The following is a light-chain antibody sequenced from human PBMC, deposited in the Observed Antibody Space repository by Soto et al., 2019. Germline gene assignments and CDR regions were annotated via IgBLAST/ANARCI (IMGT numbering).Light chain of an antibody. CDR3: QQYNIWPRT. Sequence: EIVMTQSPATLSVSPGERATLACRASQRVSSNLAWDQQKPGQAPRLLIYGASTRASSIPARFSGSGSGTEFTLTISSLQSEDFAVYYCQQYNIWPRTFGQGTKLEIK. J-gene: IGKJ2*01. CDR2: GAS. CDR1: QRVSSN. V-gene: IGKV3-15*01.